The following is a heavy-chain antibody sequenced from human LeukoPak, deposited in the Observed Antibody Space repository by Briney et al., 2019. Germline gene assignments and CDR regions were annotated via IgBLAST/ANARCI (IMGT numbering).Heavy chain of an antibody. V-gene: IGHV3-74*01. J-gene: IGHJ3*02. CDR1: GFTFSNYW. Sequence: PGGSLRLSCAASGFTFSNYWMHWVRQVPGKGLVWVSRISTDGSTTGYADSVKGRFTISRDNAKNSLYLQMNSLRAEDTAVYYCAREFGLRYFDWLLWGAFDIWGQGTMVTVSS. D-gene: IGHD3-9*01. CDR2: ISTDGSTT. CDR3: AREFGLRYFDWLLWGAFDI.